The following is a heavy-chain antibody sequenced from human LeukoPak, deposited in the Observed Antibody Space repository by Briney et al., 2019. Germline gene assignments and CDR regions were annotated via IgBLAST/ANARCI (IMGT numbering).Heavy chain of an antibody. CDR3: ARDGVYGMGSYRGCIAS. J-gene: IGHJ4*02. CDR1: GYSFTPFY. Sequence: ASVNVSCKTSGYSFTPFYIHWVRQAPGQGLEWMGWIHPRRGDTNYAQKFQGRVTMTRDTSISTAYLDLSSLRSDDTTVYYCARDGVYGMGSYRGCIASWGQGTPVTVSP. V-gene: IGHV1-2*02. CDR2: IHPRRGDT. D-gene: IGHD3-10*01.